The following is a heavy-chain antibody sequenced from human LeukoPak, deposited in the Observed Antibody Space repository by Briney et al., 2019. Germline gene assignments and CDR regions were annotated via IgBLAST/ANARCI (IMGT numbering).Heavy chain of an antibody. J-gene: IGHJ4*02. Sequence: LAGGSLRLSCAASGFTFSDHYMDWVRQAPGKGLEWVGRTRNKANSYTTEYAASVKGRFTISRDDSKNSLYLQTNSLKTEDTAVYYCARACMIVDYYFDYWGQGTLVTVSS. V-gene: IGHV3-72*01. CDR3: ARACMIVDYYFDY. CDR1: GFTFSDHY. D-gene: IGHD3-22*01. CDR2: TRNKANSYTT.